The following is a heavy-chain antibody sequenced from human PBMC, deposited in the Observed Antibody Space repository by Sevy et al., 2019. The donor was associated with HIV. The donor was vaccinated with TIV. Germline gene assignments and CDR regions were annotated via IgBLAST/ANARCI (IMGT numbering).Heavy chain of an antibody. J-gene: IGHJ6*02. Sequence: GGSLRLSCAASGFTFSSYGMHWVRQAPGKGLEWVAFIRYDGSNKYYADSVKGRFTISRDNSKNTLYRQMNSLRAEDTAVYYCAKDHRGCSSTSCPKPGYYYYGMDVWGQGTTVTVSS. CDR3: AKDHRGCSSTSCPKPGYYYYGMDV. CDR2: IRYDGSNK. D-gene: IGHD2-2*01. CDR1: GFTFSSYG. V-gene: IGHV3-30*02.